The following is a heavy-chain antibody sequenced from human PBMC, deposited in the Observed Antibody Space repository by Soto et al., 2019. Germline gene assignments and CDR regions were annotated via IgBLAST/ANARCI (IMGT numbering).Heavy chain of an antibody. CDR2: INPNSGGT. V-gene: IGHV1-2*02. D-gene: IGHD3-10*01. J-gene: IGHJ1*01. CDR1: GYTFTDYY. Sequence: ASVKVSCKASGYTFTDYYIHWVRQAPGQGLEWMGSINPNSGGTTFAQKFEGRVSMTRDTSISTAYMEVSRLRSDDTAVYYCARADRILALTITRIPLDSCGQGTLVTVSS. CDR3: ARADRILALTITRIPLDS.